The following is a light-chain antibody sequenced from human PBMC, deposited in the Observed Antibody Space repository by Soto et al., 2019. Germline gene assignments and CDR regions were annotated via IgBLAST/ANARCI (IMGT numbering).Light chain of an antibody. V-gene: IGKV1-12*01. CDR1: QDIGSW. Sequence: DVQMTQSPSAVSASKGDTVTITCRASQDIGSWLAWFQQKPGRAPKLLIYAASTLQSGVPSRFSGSGSGTEFTLTISSLQPEDFATYYCQQLNSHPFTFGGGTKVDIK. J-gene: IGKJ4*01. CDR2: AAS. CDR3: QQLNSHPFT.